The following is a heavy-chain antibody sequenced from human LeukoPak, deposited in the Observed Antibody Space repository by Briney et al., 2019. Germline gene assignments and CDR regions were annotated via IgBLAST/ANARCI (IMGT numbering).Heavy chain of an antibody. V-gene: IGHV4-59*01. CDR3: AREDPQTTMHEGMDV. Sequence: SETLSLTCTVSGGSIGSFYWSWIRQPPGKGLEWIGYIYYSGITNYNPSLKSRVTMSVDTSKNQFSLNLSSVTAADTAVYYCAREDPQTTMHEGMDVWGQGTTVTVSS. CDR1: GGSIGSFY. CDR2: IYYSGIT. J-gene: IGHJ6*02. D-gene: IGHD4-17*01.